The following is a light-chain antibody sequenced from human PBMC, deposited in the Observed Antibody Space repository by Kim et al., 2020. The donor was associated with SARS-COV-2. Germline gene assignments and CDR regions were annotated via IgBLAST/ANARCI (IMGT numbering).Light chain of an antibody. CDR1: QGVSTY. V-gene: IGKV1-9*01. J-gene: IGKJ4*01. CDR3: QQLNSYPLT. CDR2: AAS. Sequence: DIQLTQSPSFLSASVGVRVTITCRASQGVSTYLAWYQQKPGKVPKLLIYAASTLQSGVPPRFSGSGSGTEFTLTISSLQPEDFSTYYCQQLNSYPLTFGGGTKVDIK.